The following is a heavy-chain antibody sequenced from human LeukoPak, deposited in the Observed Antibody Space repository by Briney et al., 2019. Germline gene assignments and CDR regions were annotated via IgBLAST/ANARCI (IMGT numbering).Heavy chain of an antibody. D-gene: IGHD2-2*01. CDR2: ISAYNGNT. V-gene: IGHV1-18*04. J-gene: IGHJ4*02. Sequence: ASVKVSCKGSGYTFTSYGMSWVRQAPGQGLEWVGWISAYNGNTNYAQKLQGRVTMTTDTSTSTAYMELRSLRSDDTAVYYCARDVPVVPAATSSDYWGQGTLVTVSS. CDR3: ARDVPVVPAATSSDY. CDR1: GYTFTSYG.